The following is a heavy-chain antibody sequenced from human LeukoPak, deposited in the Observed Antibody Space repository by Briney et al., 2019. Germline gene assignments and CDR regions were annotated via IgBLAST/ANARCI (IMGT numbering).Heavy chain of an antibody. Sequence: SGTLSLTCAVSGGSISSSNWWSWVRQPPGKGLEWIGEIYHSGSTYYNPSPKRRVTISVDTSKNQFSLKLTSVTAADTAVYYCGRRSRSTWNYRRGDYWGQGTLVTVSS. CDR3: GRRSRSTWNYRRGDY. CDR1: GGSISSSNW. J-gene: IGHJ4*02. CDR2: IYHSGST. D-gene: IGHD1-7*01. V-gene: IGHV4-4*02.